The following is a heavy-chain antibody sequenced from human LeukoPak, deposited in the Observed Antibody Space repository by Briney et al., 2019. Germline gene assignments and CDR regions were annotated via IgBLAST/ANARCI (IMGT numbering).Heavy chain of an antibody. CDR1: GFIFSDHY. CDR2: TRNKANSYAT. CDR3: TRIDCTGGTCHDAFDT. J-gene: IGHJ3*02. Sequence: GGSLRLSCAASGFIFSDHYMEWVRQAPGKGLEWVGRTRNKANSYATEYAASVKGRFTISRDDSKNSLYLQMNSLKTEDTAVYYCTRIDCTGGTCHDAFDTWGQGTMVTVSS. V-gene: IGHV3-72*01. D-gene: IGHD2-15*01.